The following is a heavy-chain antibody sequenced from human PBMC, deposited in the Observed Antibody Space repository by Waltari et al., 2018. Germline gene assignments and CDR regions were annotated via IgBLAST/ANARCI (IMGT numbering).Heavy chain of an antibody. D-gene: IGHD3-10*01. J-gene: IGHJ3*02. V-gene: IGHV1-69*06. Sequence: CKASGGTFSSYAISWVRQAPGQGLEWMGRIIPIFGTANYAQKFQGRVTITADKSTSTAYMELSSLRSEDTAVYYCARKGAGSHAFDIWGQGTMVTVSS. CDR2: IIPIFGTA. CDR1: GGTFSSYA. CDR3: ARKGAGSHAFDI.